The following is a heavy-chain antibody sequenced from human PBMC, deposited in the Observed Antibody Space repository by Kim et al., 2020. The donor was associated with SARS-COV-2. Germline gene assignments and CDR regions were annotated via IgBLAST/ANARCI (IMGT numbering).Heavy chain of an antibody. D-gene: IGHD6-19*01. Sequence: YPNPSLKSRVTISVDTSKNQFSLKLSSVTAADTAVYYCARQGSGWESFDYWGQGTLVTVSS. J-gene: IGHJ4*02. V-gene: IGHV4-39*01. CDR3: ARQGSGWESFDY.